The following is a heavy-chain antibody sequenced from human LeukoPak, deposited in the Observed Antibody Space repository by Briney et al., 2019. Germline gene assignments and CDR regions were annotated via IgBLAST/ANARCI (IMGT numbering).Heavy chain of an antibody. V-gene: IGHV3-23*01. CDR2: ISASGGST. CDR3: AKDWFGELFYGMDV. D-gene: IGHD3-10*01. J-gene: IGHJ6*02. CDR1: GFTFSNYA. Sequence: GGSLRLSCAASGFTFSNYAMTWVRQAPGKGLEWVSAISASGGSTYYADSVKGRFTISRDNSKNTLYLQMNSLRAEDTAVYYCAKDWFGELFYGMDVWGQGTTVTVSS.